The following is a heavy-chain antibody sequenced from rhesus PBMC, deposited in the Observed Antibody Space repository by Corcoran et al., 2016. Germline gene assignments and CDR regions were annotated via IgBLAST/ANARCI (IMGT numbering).Heavy chain of an antibody. CDR1: GFTFSNYW. D-gene: IGHD2-15*01. J-gene: IGHJ4*01. CDR3: ARGSTRNYFNY. CDR2: IKNKADGGGA. Sequence: EVQLVESGGGLVQPGGSLRLSCAASGFTFSNYWISWVRQAPGKGLDWVGRIKNKADGGGAAYDESVESRFTITRDDSKNTLYLQMNSLKTEDTAVYYCARGSTRNYFNYWGRGVLVTVSS. V-gene: IGHV3-16*02.